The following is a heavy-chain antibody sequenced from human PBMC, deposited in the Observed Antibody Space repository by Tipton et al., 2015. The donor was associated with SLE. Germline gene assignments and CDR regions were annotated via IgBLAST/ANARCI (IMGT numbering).Heavy chain of an antibody. CDR2: IYSGGST. D-gene: IGHD6-13*01. CDR1: GFTVSSNY. CDR3: ASESSSAAGFDY. Sequence: GSLRLSCAASGFTVSSNYMSWVRQAPGKGLERVSVIYSGGSTYYADSVKGRFTISRDNSKNTLYLQMNSLRAEDTAVYYCASESSSAAGFDYWGQGTLVTVSS. V-gene: IGHV3-66*02. J-gene: IGHJ4*02.